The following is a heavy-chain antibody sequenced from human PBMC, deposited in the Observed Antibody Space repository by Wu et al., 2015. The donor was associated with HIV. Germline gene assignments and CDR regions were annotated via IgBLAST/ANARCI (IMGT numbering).Heavy chain of an antibody. Sequence: QVQLVQSGAEVKKPGASVKVSCKASGYTFTSYGISWVRQAPGQGLEWMGWISAYNGNTNYAQKLQGRVTMTTDTPTSTAYMELRSLRFDDTAVYYCVRDQQWPAEYYNYYGMDVWGRRDRRSPSP. V-gene: IGHV1-18*01. J-gene: IGHJ6*02. CDR3: VRDQQWPAEYYNYYGMDV. CDR2: ISAYNGNT. CDR1: GYTFTSYG. D-gene: IGHD6-19*01.